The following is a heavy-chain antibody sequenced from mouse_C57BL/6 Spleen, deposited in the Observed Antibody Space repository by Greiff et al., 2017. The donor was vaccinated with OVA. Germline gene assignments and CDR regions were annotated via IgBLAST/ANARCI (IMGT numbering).Heavy chain of an antibody. CDR3: ARLYYDYDFYAMDY. V-gene: IGHV8-12*01. D-gene: IGHD2-4*01. Sequence: QVTLKESGPGILQSSQTLSLTCSFSGFSLSTSGMGVSWIRQPSGKGLEWLAHIYWDDDKRYNPSLKSRLTISKDTSRNQVFLKITSVDTADAATYYCARLYYDYDFYAMDYWGQGTSVTVSS. CDR1: GFSLSTSGMG. CDR2: IYWDDDK. J-gene: IGHJ4*01.